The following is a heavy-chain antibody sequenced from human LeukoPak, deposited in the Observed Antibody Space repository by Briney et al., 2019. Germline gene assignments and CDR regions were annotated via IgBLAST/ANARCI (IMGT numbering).Heavy chain of an antibody. V-gene: IGHV3-53*01. CDR2: IHSGGST. Sequence: PGGSLRLSCAVSGFTVSSNYMSLVRQAPGKGLEWVSVIHSGGSTYHADSVKGRFTISRDNSKNTLYLQMNSLRAEDTALYYCTKDWRADYWGQGTRVTVSS. J-gene: IGHJ4*02. CDR1: GFTVSSNY. CDR3: TKDWRADY.